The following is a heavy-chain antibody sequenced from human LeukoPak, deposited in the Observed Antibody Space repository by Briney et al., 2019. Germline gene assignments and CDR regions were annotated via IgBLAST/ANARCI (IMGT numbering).Heavy chain of an antibody. CDR2: ISSSGSTI. CDR3: AGEGHYDILTGPWGNAFDI. Sequence: GGSLRLSCAAPGFTFSSYSMNWVRQAPGKGLEWVSYISSSGSTIYYADSVKGRFTISRDNAKNSLYLQMNSLRAEDTAVYYCAGEGHYDILTGPWGNAFDIWGQGTMVTVSS. CDR1: GFTFSSYS. D-gene: IGHD3-9*01. J-gene: IGHJ3*02. V-gene: IGHV3-48*04.